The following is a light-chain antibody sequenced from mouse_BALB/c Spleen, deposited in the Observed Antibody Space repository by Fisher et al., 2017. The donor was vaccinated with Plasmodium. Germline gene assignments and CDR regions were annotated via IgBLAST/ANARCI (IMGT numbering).Light chain of an antibody. J-gene: IGKJ2*01. CDR2: YTS. V-gene: IGKV5-45*01. CDR1: QSINNY. Sequence: DIVITQSPATLSVTPGDRVSLSCRASQSINNYLHWYQQKSHESPRLLINYTSQSISGIPSRFSGSGSGTDFTLNINSVETEDFGVYFCQQSNSWPYTFGGGTKLEIK. CDR3: QQSNSWPYT.